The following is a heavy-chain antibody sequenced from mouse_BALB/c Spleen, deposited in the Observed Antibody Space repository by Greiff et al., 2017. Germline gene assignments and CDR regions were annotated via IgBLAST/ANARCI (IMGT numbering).Heavy chain of an antibody. CDR2: ISAGGSST. CDR3: ARAKYGSYTFAY. D-gene: IGHD2-10*02. CDR1: GFTFSDYY. J-gene: IGHJ3*01. V-gene: IGHV5-4*02. Sequence: EVQVVESGGGLVKPGGSLKLSCAASGFTFSDYYMYWVRQTPEKRLEWVATISAGGSSTYYPDSVKGRFTISRDNAKNNLYLKMSSLKSEDTAMYYCARAKYGSYTFAYWGQGTLVTVSA.